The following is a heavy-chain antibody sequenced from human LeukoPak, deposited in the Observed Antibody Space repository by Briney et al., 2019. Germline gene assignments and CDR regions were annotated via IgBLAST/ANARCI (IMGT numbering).Heavy chain of an antibody. CDR3: APIFGGYSDFDY. D-gene: IGHD5-12*01. CDR1: GGSSSVYY. CDR2: ITHTGRT. V-gene: IGHV4-34*08. Sequence: SETLSLTCAVYGGSSSVYYWSWIRQPPGKGLEWIGEITHTGRTNYNPSLKSRVTISVDTSKNQFSLRLNSVTAAGTAVYYCAPIFGGYSDFDYWGQGTLVTVSS. J-gene: IGHJ4*01.